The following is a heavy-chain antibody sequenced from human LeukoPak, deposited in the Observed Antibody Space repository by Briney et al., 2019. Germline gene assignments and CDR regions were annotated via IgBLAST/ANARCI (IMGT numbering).Heavy chain of an antibody. CDR2: INPSGGST. CDR3: ARDYDGYCSGGSCYSPDY. CDR1: GYTFTSYY. J-gene: IGHJ4*02. V-gene: IGHV1-46*01. D-gene: IGHD2-15*01. Sequence: ASVKVSCKASGYTFTSYYMHWVRQAPGQGLEWMGIINPSGGSTSYAQKFQGRVTMTRDTSTSTVYMELSSLRSEDTAVYYCARDYDGYCSGGSCYSPDYRGQGTLVTVSS.